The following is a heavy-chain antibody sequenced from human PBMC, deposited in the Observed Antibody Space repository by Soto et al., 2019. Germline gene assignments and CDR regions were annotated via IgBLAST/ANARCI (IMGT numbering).Heavy chain of an antibody. CDR1: GFTFSSYG. CDR3: AKGGIYDYIWGSYRYPVDY. CDR2: ISYDGSNK. D-gene: IGHD3-16*02. J-gene: IGHJ4*02. V-gene: IGHV3-30*18. Sequence: QVQLVESGGGVVQPGRSLRLCCAASGFTFSSYGMHWVRQAPGKGLEWVAVISYDGSNKYYADSVKGRFTISRDNSKNTLYLQMNILRAEDTAVYYCAKGGIYDYIWGSYRYPVDYWGQGTLVTVSS.